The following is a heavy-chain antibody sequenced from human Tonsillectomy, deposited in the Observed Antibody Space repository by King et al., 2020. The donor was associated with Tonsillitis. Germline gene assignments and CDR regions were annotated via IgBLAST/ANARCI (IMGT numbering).Heavy chain of an antibody. D-gene: IGHD3-22*01. J-gene: IGHJ3*02. CDR3: ARESGSGHDSSGYSDAFDI. Sequence: DVQLVESGGGLVQPGGSLRLSCAASGFTFSSYWMHWVRQAPGKGLVWVSRINSEGSSTSYADSVKGRFPISRDNAKHTLYLQMNSLRAEETAVYYCARESGSGHDSSGYSDAFDIWGQGTMVTVSS. CDR2: INSEGSST. CDR1: GFTFSSYW. V-gene: IGHV3-74*01.